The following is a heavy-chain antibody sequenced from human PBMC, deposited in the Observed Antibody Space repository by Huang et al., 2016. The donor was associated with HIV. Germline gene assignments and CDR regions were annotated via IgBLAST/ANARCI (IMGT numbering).Heavy chain of an antibody. D-gene: IGHD6-6*01. CDR2: SYYSGTT. J-gene: IGHJ5*02. CDR1: GGSMSSYY. V-gene: IGHV4-59*01. Sequence: QVQLQESGPGLVKPSETLSLTCTVSGGSMSSYYWSWLRQPPGKGLEWIGYSYYSGTTNYNPSLQSGVTISVDASMNQVSLRLISVTAADTAVYYCASASIATRRWFDPWGQGSLVTVSS. CDR3: ASASIATRRWFDP.